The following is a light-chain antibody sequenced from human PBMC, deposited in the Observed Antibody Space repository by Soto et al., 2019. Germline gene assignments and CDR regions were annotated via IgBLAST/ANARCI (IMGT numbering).Light chain of an antibody. Sequence: EIVLTQSPATLSLSPVERATRSCSASQSVSSYLAWYQQKPGQAPRLLIYDASNRATGIPARFSGGGSGTDFTLTISSLEPEDFAVYYCQQRFNWPRFTFGQGTKLEIK. CDR1: QSVSSY. CDR2: DAS. J-gene: IGKJ2*01. V-gene: IGKV3-11*01. CDR3: QQRFNWPRFT.